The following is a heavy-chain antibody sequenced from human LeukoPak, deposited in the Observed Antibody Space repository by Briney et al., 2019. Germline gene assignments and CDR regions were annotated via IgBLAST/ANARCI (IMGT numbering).Heavy chain of an antibody. V-gene: IGHV4-4*07. CDR1: GGSISNYY. CDR3: ARHIGGENIAAAGSDGFDY. Sequence: SETLSLTCTVSGGSISNYYWSWIRQPAGKGLEWIGRKYARGSSNYNPPVQSRVTMSVDTSKNQFSLKLRSVTAADTAVYYCARHIGGENIAAAGSDGFDYWGQGTLVTVSS. CDR2: KYARGSS. J-gene: IGHJ4*02. D-gene: IGHD6-13*01.